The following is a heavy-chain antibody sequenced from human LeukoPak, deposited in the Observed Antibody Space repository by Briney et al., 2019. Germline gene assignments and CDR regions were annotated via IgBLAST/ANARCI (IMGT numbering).Heavy chain of an antibody. Sequence: GGSLRLSCAASGFTFSSYGMHWVRQAPGKGLEWVAVIWYDGSNKYYADSVKGRFTISRDNSKNTLYLQMNSLRAEDTAVYYCARDVGYYDSSGYYAQWGQGTLVTVSS. CDR3: ARDVGYYDSSGYYAQ. J-gene: IGHJ4*02. D-gene: IGHD3-22*01. CDR1: GFTFSSYG. V-gene: IGHV3-33*01. CDR2: IWYDGSNK.